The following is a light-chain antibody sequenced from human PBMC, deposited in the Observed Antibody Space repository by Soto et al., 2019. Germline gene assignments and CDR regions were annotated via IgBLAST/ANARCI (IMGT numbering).Light chain of an antibody. CDR1: SSNIVAIYD. CDR3: QSYDSSLSGGV. V-gene: IGLV1-40*01. J-gene: IGLJ3*02. CDR2: GNT. Sequence: QSALTQPPSVSGAPGQRVTISCTGSSSNIVAIYDVHWYQQLPGTAPKLLIYGNTNRPSGVPDRFSGSKSGTSASLAITGLQAEDEADYYCQSYDSSLSGGVFGGGTKLTVL.